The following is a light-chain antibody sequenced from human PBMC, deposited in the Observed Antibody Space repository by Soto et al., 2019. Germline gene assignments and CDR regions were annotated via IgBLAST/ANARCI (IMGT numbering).Light chain of an antibody. Sequence: DIVMTQSPDSLAVSLGERATINCKSSQSVLYSSNNKNYLAWYQQKPGQPPKLLIYWASTRESRVPDRFSGSESGTDFTLTISSLQAEDVAVYYCQQYYSTPLLTFGGGTKVDIK. V-gene: IGKV4-1*01. CDR2: WAS. CDR1: QSVLYSSNNKNY. CDR3: QQYYSTPLLT. J-gene: IGKJ4*01.